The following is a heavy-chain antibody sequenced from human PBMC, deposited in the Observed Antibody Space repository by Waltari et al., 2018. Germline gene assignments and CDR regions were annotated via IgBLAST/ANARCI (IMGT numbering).Heavy chain of an antibody. CDR2: IYYSGST. D-gene: IGHD3-10*01. Sequence: QLQLQESGPGLVKPSETLSLPCTVPVGSIGLSRSYWGWIRHPPGKGLEWIGSIYYSGSTYYNPSLKSRVTISVDTSKNQFSLKLSSVTAADTAVYYCARQISKITMVRGVGYWGQGTLVTVSS. J-gene: IGHJ4*02. V-gene: IGHV4-39*01. CDR1: VGSIGLSRSY. CDR3: ARQISKITMVRGVGY.